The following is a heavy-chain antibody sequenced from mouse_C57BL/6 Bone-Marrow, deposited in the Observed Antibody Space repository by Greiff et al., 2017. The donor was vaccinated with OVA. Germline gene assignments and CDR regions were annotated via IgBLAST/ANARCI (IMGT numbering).Heavy chain of an antibody. CDR1: GYTFTSYT. D-gene: IGHD2-1*01. CDR2: INPSSGYT. V-gene: IGHV1-4*01. Sequence: VQLQESGAELARPGASVKMSCKASGYTFTSYTMHWVKQRPGQGLEWIGYINPSSGYTKYNQKFKDKATLTADKSSSTAYMQLSSLASEDSAVYYCASYYGNDYWGQGTTLTVSS. CDR3: ASYYGNDY. J-gene: IGHJ2*01.